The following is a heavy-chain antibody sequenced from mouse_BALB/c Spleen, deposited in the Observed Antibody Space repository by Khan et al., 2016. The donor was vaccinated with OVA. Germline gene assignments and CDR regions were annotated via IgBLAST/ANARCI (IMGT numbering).Heavy chain of an antibody. Sequence: VQLQQSGPDLVKPGASVKMSCKASGYSFTGYYMNWVKQSHGKSLECIGRVNPNTGYTNYNQKFKGKAILTVDTSSTTAYMELRSLTSEDSAVYYCAGESDFFAYWGQGTLVTVS. CDR3: AGESDFFAY. CDR2: VNPNTGYT. J-gene: IGHJ3*01. CDR1: GYSFTGYY. V-gene: IGHV1-26*01.